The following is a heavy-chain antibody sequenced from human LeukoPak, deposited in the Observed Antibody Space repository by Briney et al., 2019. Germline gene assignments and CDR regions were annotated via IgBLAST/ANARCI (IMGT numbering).Heavy chain of an antibody. Sequence: SETLSLTCTVSGGSISSGGYYWSWIRQHPGKGLEWIGYIYYSGSTYYNPSLKSRVTISVDTSKNQFSLKLSSVTATDTAVYYCARDHRTGTTLWGQGTLVTVSS. CDR3: ARDHRTGTTL. D-gene: IGHD1-7*01. CDR2: IYYSGST. CDR1: GGSISSGGYY. V-gene: IGHV4-31*03. J-gene: IGHJ4*02.